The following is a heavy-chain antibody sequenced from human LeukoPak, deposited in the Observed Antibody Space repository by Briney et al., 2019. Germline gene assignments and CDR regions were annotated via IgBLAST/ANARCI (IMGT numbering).Heavy chain of an antibody. CDR3: VRGVPGVYFYYYMDV. V-gene: IGHV1-3*03. Sequence: ASVKVSCKASGYSFSSYAMNWVRQASGQRLEWMGWIYGDNGDTKYSQEFQGRVTITRDTSASTAYMELSSLRSEDMAVYYCVRGVPGVYFYYYMDVWGKGTTVTVSS. CDR1: GYSFSSYA. CDR2: IYGDNGDT. D-gene: IGHD2-8*01. J-gene: IGHJ6*03.